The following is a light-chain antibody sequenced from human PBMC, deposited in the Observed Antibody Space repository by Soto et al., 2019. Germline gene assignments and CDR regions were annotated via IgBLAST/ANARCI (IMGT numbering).Light chain of an antibody. CDR3: SSYTSIITVV. CDR2: DVN. Sequence: QSALTQPPSVSAAPGQRVAISCSGGSSNIGTNYVSWYQHHPGKAPKLLIYDVNNRPSGVSDRFSGSKSGNTASLTISGLQTEDEADYYCSSYTSIITVVFGGGTKLTVL. J-gene: IGLJ2*01. V-gene: IGLV2-14*01. CDR1: SSNIGTNY.